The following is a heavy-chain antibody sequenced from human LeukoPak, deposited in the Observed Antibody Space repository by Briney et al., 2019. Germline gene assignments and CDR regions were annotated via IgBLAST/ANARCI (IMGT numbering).Heavy chain of an antibody. D-gene: IGHD6-13*01. CDR1: GGSFSGYY. Sequence: SETLSLTCAVYGGSFSGYYWSWIRQPPGKGLEWIGEINHSGSTNYNPSLKSRVTISVDTSKNQFSLKLSSVTAADTAVYYCARDIWFQQLVPYYFDYWGQGTLVTVSS. CDR2: INHSGST. J-gene: IGHJ4*02. CDR3: ARDIWFQQLVPYYFDY. V-gene: IGHV4-34*01.